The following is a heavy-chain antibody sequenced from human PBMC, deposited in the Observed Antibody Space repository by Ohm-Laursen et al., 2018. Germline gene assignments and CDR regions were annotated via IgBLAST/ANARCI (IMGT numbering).Heavy chain of an antibody. Sequence: RSLRLSCTASGFTFDDYAMHWVRQAPGKGLEWVSGISWNSGSIGYADSVKGRFTISRDNAKNSLYLQMNSLRAEDTALYYCAKGSSSSWSELDYWGQGTLVTVSS. J-gene: IGHJ4*02. CDR1: GFTFDDYA. CDR3: AKGSSSSWSELDY. V-gene: IGHV3-9*01. D-gene: IGHD6-13*01. CDR2: ISWNSGSI.